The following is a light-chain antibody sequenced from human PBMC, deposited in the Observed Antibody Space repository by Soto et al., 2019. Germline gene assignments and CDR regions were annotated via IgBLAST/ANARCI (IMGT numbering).Light chain of an antibody. V-gene: IGKV1-5*01. J-gene: IGKJ5*01. Sequence: DIQMTQSTSTLSASVGDRVTITCRASQTISSWLAWYQQKPGKAPTLLIYDASTLERGVPSRFSGTGSGTEFTLSIDSLQPDDFATYYCQQYHTSSITFGHGTRLEI. CDR3: QQYHTSSIT. CDR1: QTISSW. CDR2: DAS.